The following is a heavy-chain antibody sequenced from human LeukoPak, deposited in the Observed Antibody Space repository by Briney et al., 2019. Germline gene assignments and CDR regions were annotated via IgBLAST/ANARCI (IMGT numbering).Heavy chain of an antibody. CDR2: INPNSGGT. CDR1: GYTFTGYY. CDR3: ARALLRFYGNWFDP. J-gene: IGHJ5*02. D-gene: IGHD3-3*01. Sequence: ASVKVSCKASGYTFTGYYMHWVRQAPGQGLEWMGWINPNSGGTNYAQKFQGRVTMTRDTSISTAYMELSRLRSDDTAVYYCARALLRFYGNWFDPWGQGALVTVSS. V-gene: IGHV1-2*02.